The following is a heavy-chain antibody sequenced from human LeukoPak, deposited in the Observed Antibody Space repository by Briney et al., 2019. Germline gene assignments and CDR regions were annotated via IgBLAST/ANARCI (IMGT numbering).Heavy chain of an antibody. Sequence: SVKVSCKASGYTFTGYYMHWVRQAPGQGLEWMGGIIPIFGTANYAQKFQGIVTITADESTSTAYMELSSLRSEDTAVYYCAREDYYDSRNAFDIWGQGTMVTVSS. J-gene: IGHJ3*02. D-gene: IGHD3-22*01. V-gene: IGHV1-69*13. CDR1: GYTFTGYY. CDR2: IIPIFGTA. CDR3: AREDYYDSRNAFDI.